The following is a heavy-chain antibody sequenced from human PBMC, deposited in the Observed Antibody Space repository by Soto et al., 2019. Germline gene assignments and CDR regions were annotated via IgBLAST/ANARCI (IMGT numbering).Heavy chain of an antibody. J-gene: IGHJ5*02. CDR3: AREDDTTGHYSWFDP. V-gene: IGHV1-69*01. CDR2: FDPMFGSA. D-gene: IGHD3-9*01. Sequence: QVQLEQSGPELKIPGSSVKVSCKPSGTTFDSFTFSWVRQAPGQGLEWMGGFDPMFGSASIAQRFQGRVRITADASTGTGYMELSDLRSEDSAIYYCAREDDTTGHYSWFDPWGPGTLVTVSS. CDR1: GTTFDSFT.